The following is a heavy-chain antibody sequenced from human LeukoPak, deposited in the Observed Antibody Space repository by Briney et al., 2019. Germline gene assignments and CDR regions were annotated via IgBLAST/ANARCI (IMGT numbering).Heavy chain of an antibody. CDR2: INPSGGST. Sequence: ASVKVSCKASGYTFTSYYMHWVRQAPGQGLEWMGIINPSGGSTSYAQKFEGRDTMTRDTSTSTVYMELSSLRSEDTAVYYCARDLSLRGYCSGGSCSWFDPWGQGTLVTVSS. V-gene: IGHV1-46*01. CDR1: GYTFTSYY. CDR3: ARDLSLRGYCSGGSCSWFDP. D-gene: IGHD2-15*01. J-gene: IGHJ5*02.